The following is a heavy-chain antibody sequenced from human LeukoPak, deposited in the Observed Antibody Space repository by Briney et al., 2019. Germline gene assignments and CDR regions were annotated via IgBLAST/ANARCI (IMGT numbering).Heavy chain of an antibody. J-gene: IGHJ6*03. CDR3: ARSGYGYYYYMDV. CDR1: GGSISSSGYY. V-gene: IGHV4-39*01. D-gene: IGHD3-3*01. Sequence: PSETLSLTCTVSGGSISSSGYYWGWIRQPPGKGLEWIGSIHYSGSTYYNPSLKSRVTISVDTSKNQFSLKLSSVTAADTAVYYCARSGYGYYYYMDVWGKGTTVTVSS. CDR2: IHYSGST.